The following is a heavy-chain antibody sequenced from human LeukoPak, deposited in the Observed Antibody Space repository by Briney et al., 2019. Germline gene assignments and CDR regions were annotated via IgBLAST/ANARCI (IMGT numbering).Heavy chain of an antibody. J-gene: IGHJ4*02. CDR2: IDYSGGRT. D-gene: IGHD1-1*01. V-gene: IGHV3-23*01. Sequence: GGSLRLSCAASGFTFSNHAMSWVRQAPGKGLEWVSAIDYSGGRTYSTDSVKGRFTISRDNSKNTLFLQMNSLRAEDTALYYCAKAPSGSPMGGERHFDFWGQGALVTVSS. CDR3: AKAPSGSPMGGERHFDF. CDR1: GFTFSNHA.